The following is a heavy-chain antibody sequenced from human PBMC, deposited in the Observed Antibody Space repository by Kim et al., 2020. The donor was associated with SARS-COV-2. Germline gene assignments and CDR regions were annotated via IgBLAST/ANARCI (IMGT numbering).Heavy chain of an antibody. J-gene: IGHJ4*02. Sequence: YYVDSVKSRFTTSRDNAKSLLYLQMNSLRAEDTAVYYCARSGSSYYVCLYWGQGTLVTVSS. D-gene: IGHD3-16*01. CDR3: ARSGSSYYVCLY. V-gene: IGHV3-7*04.